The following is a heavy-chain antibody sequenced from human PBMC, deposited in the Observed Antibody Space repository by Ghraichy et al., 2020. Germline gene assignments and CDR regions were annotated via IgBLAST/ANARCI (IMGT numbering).Heavy chain of an antibody. D-gene: IGHD3-9*01. CDR3: AKLRYFDWLLSNWFDP. Sequence: SETLSLTCAVYGGSFSGYYWSWIRQPPGKGLEWIGEINHSGSTNYNPSLKSRVTISVDTSKNQFSLKLSSVTAADTAVYYCAKLRYFDWLLSNWFDPWGQGTLVTVSS. CDR1: GGSFSGYY. J-gene: IGHJ5*02. V-gene: IGHV4-34*01. CDR2: INHSGST.